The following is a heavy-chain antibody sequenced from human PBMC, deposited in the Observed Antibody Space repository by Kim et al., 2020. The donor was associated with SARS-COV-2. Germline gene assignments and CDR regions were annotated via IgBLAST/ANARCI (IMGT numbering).Heavy chain of an antibody. J-gene: IGHJ3*02. CDR2: INHSGST. Sequence: SETLSLTCAVYGGSFSGYYWSWIRQPPGKGLEWIGEINHSGSTNYNPSLKSRVTISVDTSKNQFSLKLSSVTAADTAVYYCARADIIYAFDIWGQGTMVTVSS. V-gene: IGHV4-34*01. CDR3: ARADIIYAFDI. D-gene: IGHD3-9*01. CDR1: GGSFSGYY.